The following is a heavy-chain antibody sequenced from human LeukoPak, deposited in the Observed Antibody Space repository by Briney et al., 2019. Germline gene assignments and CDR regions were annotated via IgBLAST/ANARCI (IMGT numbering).Heavy chain of an antibody. J-gene: IGHJ4*02. V-gene: IGHV4-31*03. Sequence: SETLSLTCSVSGDSISSGGFFWIWIRQHPGKGLEWIGYIYVAGTTDYNPSLESRVTMSLATSTSQSSLKLSSVSAADTAVYFCAAETAAAGTFDNWGQGALVTVSS. CDR2: IYVAGTT. D-gene: IGHD6-13*01. CDR1: GDSISSGGFF. CDR3: AAETAAAGTFDN.